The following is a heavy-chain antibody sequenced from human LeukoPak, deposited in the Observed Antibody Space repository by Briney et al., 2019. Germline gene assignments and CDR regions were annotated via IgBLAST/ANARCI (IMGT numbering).Heavy chain of an antibody. V-gene: IGHV4-39*01. D-gene: IGHD6-19*01. Sequence: SDTLSLTCNVSGGSIGGHTFYWDWIRQPPGKGLEWIATIYYNGNTFYNPSLKSRVAISIDMSKSQFFFHLTSVSAADTAVYYCARLTALAGHRGAFDIWGPGTLVTVSS. CDR3: ARLTALAGHRGAFDI. CDR1: GGSIGGHTFY. CDR2: IYYNGNT. J-gene: IGHJ3*02.